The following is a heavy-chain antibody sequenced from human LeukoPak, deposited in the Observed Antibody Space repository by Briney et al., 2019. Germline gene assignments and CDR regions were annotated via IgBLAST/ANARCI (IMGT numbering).Heavy chain of an antibody. D-gene: IGHD6-19*01. Sequence: SETLSPTCAAYGGSFSGYYWSWIRKPPGKGLEWIGEINHSGSTNYNPSLKSRVTISVDTSKNQFSLKLSSVTAADTAVYYCASSSGWYRCWGQGTLVTVSS. V-gene: IGHV4-34*01. CDR3: ASSSGWYRC. CDR2: INHSGST. CDR1: GGSFSGYY. J-gene: IGHJ4*02.